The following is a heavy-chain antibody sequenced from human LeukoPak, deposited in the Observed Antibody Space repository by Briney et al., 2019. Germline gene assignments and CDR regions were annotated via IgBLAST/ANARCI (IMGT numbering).Heavy chain of an antibody. CDR3: ARTRHPRFLEWLYYFDY. V-gene: IGHV1-2*02. Sequence: ASVEVSRKASGYTFTGYYMHWVRQAPGQGLEWMGWINLNSGGTNYAQKFQGRVTMTRDTSISTAYMELSRLRSDDTAVYYCARTRHPRFLEWLYYFDYWGQGTLVTVSS. J-gene: IGHJ4*02. CDR2: INLNSGGT. D-gene: IGHD3-3*01. CDR1: GYTFTGYY.